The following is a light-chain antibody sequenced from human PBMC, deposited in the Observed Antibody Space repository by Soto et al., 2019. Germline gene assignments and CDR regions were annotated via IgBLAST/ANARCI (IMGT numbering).Light chain of an antibody. V-gene: IGKV3-20*01. CDR3: QQYGSSPRT. CDR2: GAS. Sequence: EIVLTQSPGTLSLSPGERATLSCRASQSVSSSYLAWYQQKPGQAPSLLIYGASSRATGIPDRFSGSGSGKDLTLTIVRLEPEDFAVYYCQQYGSSPRTFGQGTKVEIK. CDR1: QSVSSSY. J-gene: IGKJ1*01.